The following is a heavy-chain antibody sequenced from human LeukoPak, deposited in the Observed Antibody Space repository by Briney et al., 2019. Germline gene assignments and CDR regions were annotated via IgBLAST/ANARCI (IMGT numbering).Heavy chain of an antibody. CDR1: GYTFTTYW. CDR2: IYPGDSDT. CDR3: ARRIFGGGGYAFDI. D-gene: IGHD3-16*01. J-gene: IGHJ3*02. Sequence: HGESLKISCKGSGYTFTTYWIGWVRQMPGKGLEWMGIIYPGDSDTRYSPSFEGQVTISADRSNNTAYLQWRSLEASDTAIYYCARRIFGGGGYAFDIWGQGTVVTVSS. V-gene: IGHV5-51*01.